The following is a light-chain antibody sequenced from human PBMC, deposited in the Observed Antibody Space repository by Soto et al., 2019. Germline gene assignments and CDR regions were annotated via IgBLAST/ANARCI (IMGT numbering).Light chain of an antibody. J-gene: IGKJ2*01. CDR2: DSS. V-gene: IGKV3-15*01. CDR1: QSVSSS. Sequence: IVMTQSPATLSVSPWERATLSCRASQSVSSSVAWYQQKPGQAPRLLIYDSSSRATGVPARFSGSGSGTEFTLTISSLQPDDFSTYYCQQYNSFSYTFGPGTKVDI. CDR3: QQYNSFSYT.